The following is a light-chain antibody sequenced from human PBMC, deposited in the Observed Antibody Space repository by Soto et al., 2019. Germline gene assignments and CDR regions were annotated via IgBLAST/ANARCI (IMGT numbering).Light chain of an antibody. CDR2: DAS. J-gene: IGKJ1*01. Sequence: EILLTQSPATLSSSPGERATLSCRASQTIDNTLAWYQQKPGKAPRLLIYDASTLATGVPSRFSGSGSGTDFTLTISCLQSEDFAVYYCQQYNSWPRTFGQGTKVDI. CDR1: QTIDNT. V-gene: IGKV3-15*01. CDR3: QQYNSWPRT.